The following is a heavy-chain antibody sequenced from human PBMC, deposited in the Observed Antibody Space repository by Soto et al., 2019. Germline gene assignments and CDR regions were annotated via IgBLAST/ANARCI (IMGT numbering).Heavy chain of an antibody. J-gene: IGHJ4*02. V-gene: IGHV4-34*01. D-gene: IGHD6-13*01. CDR1: GASLSDNY. Sequence: LSLTCAVYGASLSDNYCNWLRQPPGKGLEWIGEINHSGNTNYNPSLRSRVTISIDTSKNQFSLKLSSVTAADTAVYYCARGWRDSSHFEYWGQGTLVTVSS. CDR2: INHSGNT. CDR3: ARGWRDSSHFEY.